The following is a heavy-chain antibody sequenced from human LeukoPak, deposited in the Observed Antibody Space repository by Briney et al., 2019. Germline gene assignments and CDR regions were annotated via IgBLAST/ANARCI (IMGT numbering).Heavy chain of an antibody. Sequence: GGSRRLSCAASGFTVSSNYMGWVRHAPGKGLEWVSVIYSGGDTYYADSVKGRFTISRDNSKNTLYLQMNSLRAEDTAVYYCAKVDYYGSGSYLWFDPWGQGTLVTVSS. J-gene: IGHJ5*02. D-gene: IGHD3-10*01. CDR1: GFTVSSNY. V-gene: IGHV3-66*01. CDR2: IYSGGDT. CDR3: AKVDYYGSGSYLWFDP.